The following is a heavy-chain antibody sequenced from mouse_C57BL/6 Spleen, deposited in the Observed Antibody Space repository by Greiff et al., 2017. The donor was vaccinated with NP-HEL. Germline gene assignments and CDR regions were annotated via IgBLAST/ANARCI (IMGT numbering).Heavy chain of an antibody. CDR3: ARRGRYAMDY. CDR1: GYAFSSYW. CDR2: IYPGDGDT. V-gene: IGHV1-80*01. J-gene: IGHJ4*01. Sequence: VKLMESGAELVKPGASVKISCKASGYAFSSYWMNWVKQRPGKGLEWIGQIYPGDGDTNYNGKFKGKATLTADKSSSTAYMQLSSLTSEDSAVYFCARRGRYAMDYWGQGTSVTVSS.